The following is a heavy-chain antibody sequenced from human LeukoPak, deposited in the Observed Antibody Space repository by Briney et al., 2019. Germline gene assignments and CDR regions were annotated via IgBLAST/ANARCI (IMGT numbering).Heavy chain of an antibody. CDR1: GFTVSSNY. CDR2: IYSGGST. V-gene: IGHV3-66*01. CDR3: ARAHWAYYYGSGSLAWFDP. D-gene: IGHD3-10*01. Sequence: GGSLRLSCAASGFTVSSNYMSWVRQAPGKGLEWVSVIYSGGSTYYADSVKGRFTISRDNSKNTLYLQMNSLRAEDTAVYYCARAHWAYYYGSGSLAWFDPWGQGTLVTVSS. J-gene: IGHJ5*02.